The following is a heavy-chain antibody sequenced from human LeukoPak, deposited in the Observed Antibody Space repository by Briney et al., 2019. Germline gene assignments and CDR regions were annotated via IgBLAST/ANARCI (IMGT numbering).Heavy chain of an antibody. CDR1: GGSISSHY. J-gene: IGHJ6*03. Sequence: SETLSLTCTVSGGSISSHYWSWIRQPPGKGLEWIGYIYYSGSTNYNPSLKSRVTISVDTSKNQFSLKLSSVTAADTAVYYCARVSAVVPAYYYYMDVWGKGTTVTVSS. CDR2: IYYSGST. D-gene: IGHD2-2*01. V-gene: IGHV4-59*11. CDR3: ARVSAVVPAYYYYMDV.